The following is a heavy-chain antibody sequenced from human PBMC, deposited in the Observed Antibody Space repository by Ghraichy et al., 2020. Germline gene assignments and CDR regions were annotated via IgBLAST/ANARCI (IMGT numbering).Heavy chain of an antibody. V-gene: IGHV3-30*04. CDR1: GFTFSSYA. Sequence: WGSLRLSCAASGFTFSSYAMHWVRQAPGKGLEWVAVISYDGSNKYYADSVKGRFTISRDNSKNTLYLQMNSLRAEDTAVYYCARDNLRDREKDYWGQGTLVTVSS. D-gene: IGHD5-24*01. CDR2: ISYDGSNK. CDR3: ARDNLRDREKDY. J-gene: IGHJ4*02.